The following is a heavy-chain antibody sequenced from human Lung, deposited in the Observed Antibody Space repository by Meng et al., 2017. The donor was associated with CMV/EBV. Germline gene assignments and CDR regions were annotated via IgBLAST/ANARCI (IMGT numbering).Heavy chain of an antibody. CDR1: GFTFRSYE. CDR2: ITSSGSTL. CDR3: ARVLVTYNWNYFQDEDYFEY. D-gene: IGHD1-7*01. V-gene: IGHV3-48*03. Sequence: GGSLRPPCAAFGFTFRSYEMTWVRKAPGKGRDWVSYITSSGSTLYYADSVKGRFTISRDNAKNSLYLQMNSQRAEDTAIYYCARVLVTYNWNYFQDEDYFEYWGQGTLVTVSS. J-gene: IGHJ4*02.